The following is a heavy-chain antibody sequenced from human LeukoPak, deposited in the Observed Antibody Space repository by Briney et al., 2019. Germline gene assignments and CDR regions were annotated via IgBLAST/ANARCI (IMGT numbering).Heavy chain of an antibody. CDR1: GGSISSFY. V-gene: IGHV4-59*01. CDR2: IYYRGTT. D-gene: IGHD4-23*01. J-gene: IGHJ4*02. Sequence: SETLSRTCTVSGGSISSFYWSWIRQPPGKGLEWIGYIYYRGTTNYNPSLKSRVTISVDTSKNQFSLKLSSVTAADTAVYYCARDYGGKFDSWGQGTLVTVSS. CDR3: ARDYGGKFDS.